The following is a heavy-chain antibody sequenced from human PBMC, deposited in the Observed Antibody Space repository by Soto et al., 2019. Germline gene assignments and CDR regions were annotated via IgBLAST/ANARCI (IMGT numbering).Heavy chain of an antibody. CDR2: IDDSGST. Sequence: SETLSLTCTVSGGSISSGANYWSWIRQHPVRGLECIGHIDDSGSTYHSASLKSRVTISVDTSKNQFSLNLGSVTAADTAVYYCARHRGPTGPNYWGQGTLVTVSS. V-gene: IGHV4-39*01. CDR3: ARHRGPTGPNY. J-gene: IGHJ4*02. CDR1: GGSISSGANY. D-gene: IGHD3-10*01.